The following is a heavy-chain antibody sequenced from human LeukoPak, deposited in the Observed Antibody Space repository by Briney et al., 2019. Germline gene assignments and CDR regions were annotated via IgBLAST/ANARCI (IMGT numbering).Heavy chain of an antibody. V-gene: IGHV3-30-3*01. CDR2: ISTDGSKT. CDR3: ARDGTYTDYDPDFDI. Sequence: GGSLRLSCAVSGFTFRSYAMHWVRQAPGKGLEWVAVISTDGSKTYYTDSVKGRFTISRDNAKNSLYLQMNSLRAEDTAVFYCARDGTYTDYDPDFDIWGQGTLVTVSS. J-gene: IGHJ4*02. D-gene: IGHD5-12*01. CDR1: GFTFRSYA.